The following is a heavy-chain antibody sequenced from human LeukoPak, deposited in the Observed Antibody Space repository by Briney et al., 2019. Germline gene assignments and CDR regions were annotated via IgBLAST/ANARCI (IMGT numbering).Heavy chain of an antibody. V-gene: IGHV4-4*02. CDR1: GGSISSSNW. CDR2: IYHSGST. D-gene: IGHD2-2*01. Sequence: SGTLSLTCAVSGGSISSSNWWSWVRQPPGKGLEWIGEIYHSGSTNYNSSLKSRVTISVDKSKNQFSLKLSSVTAADTAVYYCARYCSSTSCYAAFDYWGQGTLVTVSS. CDR3: ARYCSSTSCYAAFDY. J-gene: IGHJ4*02.